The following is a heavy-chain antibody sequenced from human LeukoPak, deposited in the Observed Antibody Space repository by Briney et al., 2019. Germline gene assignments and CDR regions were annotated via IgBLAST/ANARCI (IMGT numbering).Heavy chain of an antibody. J-gene: IGHJ4*02. D-gene: IGHD3-10*01. CDR2: MSRSGDII. CDR1: GFSFSYYN. V-gene: IGHV3-48*01. CDR3: ARDVYYGSGSPRLDY. Sequence: PGGSLRLSCAASGFSFSYYNMNWVRQVPGKGLESVSYMSRSGDIIYYADSVKGRFTISRDNAKNPLYLQMNSLRAEDTAVYYCARDVYYGSGSPRLDYWGQGTLVTVSS.